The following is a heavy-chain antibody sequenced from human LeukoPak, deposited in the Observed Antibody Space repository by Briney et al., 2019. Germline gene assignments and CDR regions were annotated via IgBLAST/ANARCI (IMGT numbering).Heavy chain of an antibody. J-gene: IGHJ4*02. CDR3: ARPYYYDSSGYSDQ. CDR1: GYSISSAYY. CDR2: IYHSGST. V-gene: IGHV4-38-2*02. Sequence: SETLSLTCNVSGYSISSAYYWGWIRQPPGQGLEWIGNIYHSGSTYYNPSLKSRVTISVDTSKNQFSLKLSSVTAADTAVYYCARPYYYDSSGYSDQWGQGTLVTVSS. D-gene: IGHD3-22*01.